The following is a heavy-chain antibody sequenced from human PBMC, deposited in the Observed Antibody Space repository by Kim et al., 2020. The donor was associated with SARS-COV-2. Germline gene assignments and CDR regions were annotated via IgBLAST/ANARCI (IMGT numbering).Heavy chain of an antibody. V-gene: IGHV3-21*01. CDR2: ISSSSSYI. CDR1: GFTFSSYS. CDR3: ARVEYSSSPSYYYYMDV. D-gene: IGHD6-6*01. Sequence: GGSLRLSCAASGFTFSSYSMNWVRQAPGKGLEWVSSISSSSSYIYYADSVKGRFTISRDNAKNSLYLQMNSLRAEDTAVYYCARVEYSSSPSYYYYMDVWGKGTTVTVSS. J-gene: IGHJ6*03.